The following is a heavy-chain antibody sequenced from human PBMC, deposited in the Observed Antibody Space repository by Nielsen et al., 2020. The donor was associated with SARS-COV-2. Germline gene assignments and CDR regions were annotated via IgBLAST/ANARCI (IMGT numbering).Heavy chain of an antibody. V-gene: IGHV3-48*03. CDR1: GFTFSSYE. Sequence: GESLKISCVASGFTFSSYEMNWVRQAPGKGLEWVSYISSSGSTIYYADSVKGRFTISRDNSKNTLYLQMNSLRAEDTAVYYCARDLGSSSWYEMGYWGQGTLVTVSS. J-gene: IGHJ4*02. D-gene: IGHD6-13*01. CDR3: ARDLGSSSWYEMGY. CDR2: ISSSGSTI.